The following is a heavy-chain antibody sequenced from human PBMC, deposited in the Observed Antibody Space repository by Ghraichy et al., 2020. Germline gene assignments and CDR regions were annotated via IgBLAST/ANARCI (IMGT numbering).Heavy chain of an antibody. CDR3: SRGVGSRDGDNLVVYMDV. Sequence: GGSLRLYCAASGFTFSYYTLNWVRQAPGKGLEWVSYISRTSGTIYYADSVKGLFTISRDNAKNSLYLQMNSLRAEDTAVYSGSRGVGSRDGDNLVVYMDVWGKGTTVTVSS. D-gene: IGHD5-24*01. CDR2: ISRTSGTI. V-gene: IGHV3-48*01. CDR1: GFTFSYYT. J-gene: IGHJ6*03.